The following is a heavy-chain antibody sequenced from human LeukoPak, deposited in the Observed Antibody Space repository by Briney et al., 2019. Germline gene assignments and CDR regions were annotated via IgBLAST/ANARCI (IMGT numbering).Heavy chain of an antibody. CDR3: ARDTGSMAARFFDY. Sequence: GGLRLSCATSGFTFRSYAMIWVRQAPERGLQWVSGISGSGTYYADFAKGRFTISRDNSKNTLYLQMNSLRAEDTATYYCARDTGSMAARFFDYWGQGTLVTVSS. J-gene: IGHJ4*02. V-gene: IGHV3-23*01. CDR2: ISGSGT. D-gene: IGHD2-8*02. CDR1: GFTFRSYA.